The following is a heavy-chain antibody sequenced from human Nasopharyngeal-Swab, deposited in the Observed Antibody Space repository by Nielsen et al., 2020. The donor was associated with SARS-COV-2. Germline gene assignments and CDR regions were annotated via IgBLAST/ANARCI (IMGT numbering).Heavy chain of an antibody. D-gene: IGHD3-3*01. V-gene: IGHV3-23*01. Sequence: WIRQPPGKGLEWVSVISGSGGSTYYADSVKGRFTISRGNSKNTLYLQMNSLRAEDTAVYYCAKDPYYDFWSGYYFDYWGQGTLVTVSS. J-gene: IGHJ4*02. CDR3: AKDPYYDFWSGYYFDY. CDR2: ISGSGGST.